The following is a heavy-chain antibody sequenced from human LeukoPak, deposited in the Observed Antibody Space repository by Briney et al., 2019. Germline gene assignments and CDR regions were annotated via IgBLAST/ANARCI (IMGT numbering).Heavy chain of an antibody. CDR2: ISSSSSYI. D-gene: IGHD3-10*01. V-gene: IGHV3-21*01. Sequence: GGSLRLSCAASGFTFSSYSMNWVRQAPGKGLEWVSSISSSSSYIYYADSVKGRFTISRDNAKNSLYLQMNSLRAEDTAVYYCARDSVNDAFDIWGQGTMVTVSS. CDR3: ARDSVNDAFDI. CDR1: GFTFSSYS. J-gene: IGHJ3*02.